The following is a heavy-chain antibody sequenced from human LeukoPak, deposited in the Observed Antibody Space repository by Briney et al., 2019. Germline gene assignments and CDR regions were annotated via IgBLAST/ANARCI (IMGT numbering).Heavy chain of an antibody. V-gene: IGHV3-74*01. CDR3: ARDGDCFDRMDV. Sequence: GGSLRLSCAASGFTFSNYCFHWVRQAPGQGLVWVARIKRDGTYTNYADSVKGRFTISRDDAKNTLYLQMNSLRVDDTGMYFCARDGDCFDRMDVWGKGTTVTVS. D-gene: IGHD2-21*02. J-gene: IGHJ6*03. CDR2: IKRDGTYT. CDR1: GFTFSNYC.